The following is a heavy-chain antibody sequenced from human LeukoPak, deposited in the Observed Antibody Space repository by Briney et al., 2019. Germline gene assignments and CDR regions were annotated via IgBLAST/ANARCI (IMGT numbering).Heavy chain of an antibody. CDR1: GFTFSSYW. D-gene: IGHD3-22*01. V-gene: IGHV3-7*01. CDR2: IKQDGREK. J-gene: IGHJ6*02. CDR3: ARDGRLTMTLEDGMAV. Sequence: GGSLRLSCAASGFTFSSYWMSWVRQAPGKGLEWVANIKQDGREKYYVGSVKGRFTITRDNAQNSLYLQMNSQSADDTAVYYCARDGRLTMTLEDGMAVWGQGTTVTVSS.